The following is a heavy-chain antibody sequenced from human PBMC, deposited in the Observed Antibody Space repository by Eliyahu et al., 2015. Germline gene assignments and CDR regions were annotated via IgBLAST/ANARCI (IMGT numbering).Heavy chain of an antibody. CDR1: GFTFTTYS. Sequence: ESGGGLVKPGESLRLXCVSXGFTFTTYSMAWVRQAPGKGLEWVAAVASNQYELYADTLKGRVAISRDNTRRSVFLRLNSLRVEDTAVYYCVKFLGAYDFTSDYYFDSWGQGTLVTVSS. D-gene: IGHD3-3*01. CDR3: VKFLGAYDFTSDYYFDS. V-gene: IGHV3-21*01. J-gene: IGHJ5*01. CDR2: VASNQYE.